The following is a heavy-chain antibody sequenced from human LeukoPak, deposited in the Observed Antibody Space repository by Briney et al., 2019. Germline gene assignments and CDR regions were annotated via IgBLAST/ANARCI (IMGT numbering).Heavy chain of an antibody. CDR1: RDTFTRCA. CDR3: ATDLGYCSSTSCYAFDP. Sequence: SVKVSCKASRDTFTRCAFSWVRQAPGQGLEWMGGIIPIDGTANFGQKFQGRVTMTEDTSTDTAYMELSSLRSEATAVYYCATDLGYCSSTSCYAFDPWGQGTLVTVSS. J-gene: IGHJ5*02. D-gene: IGHD2-2*01. CDR2: IIPIDGTA. V-gene: IGHV1-69*06.